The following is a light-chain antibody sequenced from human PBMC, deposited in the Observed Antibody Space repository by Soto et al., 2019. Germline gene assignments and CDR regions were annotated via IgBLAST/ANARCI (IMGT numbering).Light chain of an antibody. V-gene: IGKV1-8*01. CDR2: AAS. J-gene: IGKJ1*01. CDR1: QGISSY. CDR3: QHYNSYSEA. Sequence: AIPMPPSPSSLSASTGDRVTITCRASQGISSYLAWYQQKPGKAPKLLIYAASTLQSGVPSRFSGSGSGTEFTLTISSLQPDDFATYYCQHYNSYSEAFGQGTKVDIK.